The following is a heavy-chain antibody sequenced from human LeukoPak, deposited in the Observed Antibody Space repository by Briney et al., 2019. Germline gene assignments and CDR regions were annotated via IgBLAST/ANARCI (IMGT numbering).Heavy chain of an antibody. CDR1: GGSFSGYY. D-gene: IGHD1-14*01. Sequence: SETLSLTCAVYGGSFSGYYWSWIRQPPGKGLEWIGEINHSGSTNYNPSLKSRVTISVDTSKNQFSLKLSSVTAADTAVYYCATRGIQGTPYWFDPWGQGTLVTVSS. V-gene: IGHV4-34*01. CDR2: INHSGST. J-gene: IGHJ5*02. CDR3: ATRGIQGTPYWFDP.